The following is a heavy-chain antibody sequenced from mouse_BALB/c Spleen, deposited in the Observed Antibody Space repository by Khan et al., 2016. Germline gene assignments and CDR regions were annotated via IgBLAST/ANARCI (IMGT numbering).Heavy chain of an antibody. CDR3: PRYDGHYHAMNY. J-gene: IGHJ4*01. V-gene: IGHV1-54*01. D-gene: IGHD2-3*01. CDR2: INPGSGGT. Sequence: QVQLQQPGAELVRPGTSVKVSCKASGYAFTNYLIERVKQRHGQGLEWSGVINPGSGGTNYNETFKGMATLTADKSSSTAYMRLSSLTSDDSSFYFCPRYDGHYHAMNYWGQRTSVPVSS. CDR1: GYAFTNYL.